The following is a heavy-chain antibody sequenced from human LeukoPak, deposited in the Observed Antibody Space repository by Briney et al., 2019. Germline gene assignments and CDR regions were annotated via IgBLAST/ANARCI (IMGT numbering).Heavy chain of an antibody. J-gene: IGHJ4*02. V-gene: IGHV1-2*02. CDR1: GYTFTGYY. Sequence: GASVKVSCKASGYTFTGYYMHWVRQAPGQGLEWMGWINPNSGGTNYAQKFQGRVTMTRDTSISTAYMKLSRLRSDDTAVYYCARDRFRMVVAATSPDYWGQGTLVTVSS. CDR2: INPNSGGT. D-gene: IGHD2-15*01. CDR3: ARDRFRMVVAATSPDY.